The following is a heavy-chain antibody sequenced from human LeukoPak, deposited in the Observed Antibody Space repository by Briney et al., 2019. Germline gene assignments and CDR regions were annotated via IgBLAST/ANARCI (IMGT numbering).Heavy chain of an antibody. CDR1: GYTFTGYY. D-gene: IGHD2-21*01. J-gene: IGHJ4*02. CDR3: ARGHRLMVHPLRY. Sequence: GASVKVSCKASGYTFTGYYMHWVRQAPGQGLEWMGWINSNSGGTNYAQKFQGRVTMTRDTSISTAYMELSRLRSDDTAVYYCARGHRLMVHPLRYWGQGTLVTVSS. CDR2: INSNSGGT. V-gene: IGHV1-2*02.